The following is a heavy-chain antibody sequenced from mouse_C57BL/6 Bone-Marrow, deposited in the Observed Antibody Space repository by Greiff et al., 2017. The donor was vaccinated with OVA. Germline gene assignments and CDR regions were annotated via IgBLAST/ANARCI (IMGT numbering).Heavy chain of an antibody. CDR1: GFTFSDYY. V-gene: IGHV5-12*01. Sequence: EVKLVESGGGLVQPGGSLKLSCAASGFTFSDYYMYWVRQTPEKRLEWVAYISNGGGSTYYPDTVNGRFTISIDNAKNTLYLQMSRLKSEDTAMYYCARHYYYGSRWYFDVWGTGTTVTVSS. D-gene: IGHD1-1*01. CDR2: ISNGGGST. CDR3: ARHYYYGSRWYFDV. J-gene: IGHJ1*03.